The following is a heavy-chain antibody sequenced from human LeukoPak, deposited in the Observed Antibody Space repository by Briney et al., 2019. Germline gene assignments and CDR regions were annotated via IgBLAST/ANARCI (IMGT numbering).Heavy chain of an antibody. D-gene: IGHD3-22*01. CDR2: ISWDGGST. V-gene: IGHV3-43D*03. Sequence: PGGSLRLSXAASGFTFDDYAMHWVRQAPGKGLEWVSLISWDGGSTYYADSVKGRFTISRDNSKNSLYLQMNSLRAEDTALYYCAKGGEDYYDSSGYRDYMDVWGKGTTVTVSS. CDR1: GFTFDDYA. CDR3: AKGGEDYYDSSGYRDYMDV. J-gene: IGHJ6*03.